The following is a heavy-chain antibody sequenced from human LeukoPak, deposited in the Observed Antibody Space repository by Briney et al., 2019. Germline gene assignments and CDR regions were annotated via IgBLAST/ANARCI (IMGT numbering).Heavy chain of an antibody. CDR1: GYSISSGYY. CDR3: ARRLRKTFDAFDI. CDR2: IYHSGST. J-gene: IGHJ3*02. Sequence: SETLSLTCAVSGYSISSGYYWGWIRQPPGKGLEWIGSIYHSGSTYYNPSLKSRVTISVDTSKNQFSLKLSSVTDADTAVYYCARRLRKTFDAFDIWGQGTMVTVSS. V-gene: IGHV4-38-2*01. D-gene: IGHD4-17*01.